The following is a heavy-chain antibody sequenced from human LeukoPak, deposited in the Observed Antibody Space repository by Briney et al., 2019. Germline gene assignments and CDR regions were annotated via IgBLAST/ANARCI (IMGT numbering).Heavy chain of an antibody. D-gene: IGHD2-2*01. CDR3: ARARPAVKGYCSSTSCLGFDP. Sequence: SVKVSCKASGGTFSSYAISWVRQAPGQGLEWMGRIIPILGIANYAQKFQGRVTITADKSTSTAYMELSSLRSEDTAVYYCARARPAVKGYCSSTSCLGFDPWGQGTLVTVSS. CDR1: GGTFSSYA. J-gene: IGHJ5*02. V-gene: IGHV1-69*04. CDR2: IIPILGIA.